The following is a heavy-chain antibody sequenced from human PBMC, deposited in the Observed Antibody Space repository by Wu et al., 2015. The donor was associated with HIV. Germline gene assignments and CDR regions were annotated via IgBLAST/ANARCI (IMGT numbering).Heavy chain of an antibody. CDR1: DYSTFRRRT. V-gene: IGHV1-18*01. Sequence: QIHLVQSGAEVKKPGAAVTVSCKTSDYSTFRRRTFNWIRQAPGHGLEWMGWISGFNGNTNYAPTFQGRVAMTTDTSTYTAYMEMRDLQSDDTAIYYCATLSRVTAPHWGQGTLVTVS. CDR3: ATLSRVTAPH. CDR2: ISGFNGNT. D-gene: IGHD2-21*02. J-gene: IGHJ4*02.